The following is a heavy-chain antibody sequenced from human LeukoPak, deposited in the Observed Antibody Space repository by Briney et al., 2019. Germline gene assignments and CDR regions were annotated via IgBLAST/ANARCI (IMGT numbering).Heavy chain of an antibody. D-gene: IGHD1-26*01. Sequence: PGRSLRLSCAASGFTFSSYGMHWVRQAPGKGLEWVAVISYDGSNKYYADSVKGRFTISRDNSKNTLYLQMNSLRAEDTAVYYCARMGAGVDYWGQGTLVTVSS. V-gene: IGHV3-30*03. CDR2: ISYDGSNK. CDR1: GFTFSSYG. J-gene: IGHJ4*02. CDR3: ARMGAGVDY.